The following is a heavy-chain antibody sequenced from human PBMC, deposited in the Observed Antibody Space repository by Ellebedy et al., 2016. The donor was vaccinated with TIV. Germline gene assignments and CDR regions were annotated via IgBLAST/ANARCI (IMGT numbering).Heavy chain of an antibody. V-gene: IGHV3-48*01. D-gene: IGHD1-20*01. CDR3: AGEPGITANWFDP. Sequence: GGSLRLXXAASGFTFSSYSLNWVRQAPGKGLEWVSYITSDSSTIYYADSVKGRFTISRDNAKNSLYLQMNSLRAEDTAVYYCAGEPGITANWFDPWGQGTLVTVSS. CDR2: ITSDSSTI. CDR1: GFTFSSYS. J-gene: IGHJ5*02.